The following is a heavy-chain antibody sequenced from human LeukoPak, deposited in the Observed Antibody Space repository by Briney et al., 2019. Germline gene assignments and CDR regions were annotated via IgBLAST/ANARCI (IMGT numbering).Heavy chain of an antibody. CDR3: ARGLSSFDYYYYMDV. J-gene: IGHJ6*03. V-gene: IGHV7-4-1*02. Sequence: ASVKVSCKASGYTFTSYAMNWVRQAPGQGLEWMGWINTNTGNPTYAQGFTGRFVFSLDTSVSTAYLQISSLKAEDTAVYYCARGLSSFDYYYYMDVWGKGTTVTVSS. D-gene: IGHD6-13*01. CDR1: GYTFTSYA. CDR2: INTNTGNP.